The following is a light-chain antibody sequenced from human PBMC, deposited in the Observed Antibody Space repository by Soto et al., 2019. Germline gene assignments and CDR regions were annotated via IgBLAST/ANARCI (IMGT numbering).Light chain of an antibody. CDR1: QTVRNNY. Sequence: EIVLTQSPGTLSLSPGERATLSCRASQTVRNNYLAWYQQKPGQAPRLLIYDASSRATGIPDRFSGSGSGTDFTLTISRLEPEDFAVYYCQQYNNWPPITFGQGTRLEIK. V-gene: IGKV3-20*01. J-gene: IGKJ5*01. CDR3: QQYNNWPPIT. CDR2: DAS.